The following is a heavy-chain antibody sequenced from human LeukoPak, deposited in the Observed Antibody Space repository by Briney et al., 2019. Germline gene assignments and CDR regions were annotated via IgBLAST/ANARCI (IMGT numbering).Heavy chain of an antibody. CDR3: ARELSSGWYGDY. Sequence: SETLSLTCSVSGDSISYFYWSWIRQAAGKGLEWIGRISGSGSTNYNPSLKSRVTISVDTSKNQFSLKLSSVTAADTAVYYCARELSSGWYGDYWGQGTLVTVSS. J-gene: IGHJ4*02. D-gene: IGHD6-19*01. V-gene: IGHV4-4*07. CDR1: GDSISYFY. CDR2: ISGSGST.